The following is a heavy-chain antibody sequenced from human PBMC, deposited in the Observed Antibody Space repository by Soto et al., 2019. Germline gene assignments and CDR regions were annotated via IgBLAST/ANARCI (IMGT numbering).Heavy chain of an antibody. J-gene: IGHJ4*01. CDR1: DYA. V-gene: IGHV3-9*01. D-gene: IGHD1-20*01. Sequence: DYAMHLSLQAPGKGLEWVASISWNSGSIGYADSVKGRFTISRDNAKNSLSLQMNSLRPEDTALYYCVKDKRYNYPWYLEYSGHRSLVT. CDR2: ISWNSGSI. CDR3: VKDKRYNYPWYLEY.